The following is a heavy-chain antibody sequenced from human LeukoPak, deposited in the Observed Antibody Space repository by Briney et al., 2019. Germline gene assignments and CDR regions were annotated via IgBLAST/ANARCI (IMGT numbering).Heavy chain of an antibody. CDR3: ARDPRGFTVPSSQLWFDP. J-gene: IGHJ5*02. V-gene: IGHV3-11*04. Sequence: GGSLRLSCAASGFTFSDYYMSWIRQAPGKGLEWVSYISSSGSTIYYADSVKGRFTIPRDNAKNSLYLQMNSLRAEDTAVYYCARDPRGFTVPSSQLWFDPWGQGTLVTVSS. D-gene: IGHD2-2*01. CDR2: ISSSGSTI. CDR1: GFTFSDYY.